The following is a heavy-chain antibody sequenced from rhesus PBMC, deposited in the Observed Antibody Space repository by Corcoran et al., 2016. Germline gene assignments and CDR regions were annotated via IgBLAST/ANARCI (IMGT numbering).Heavy chain of an antibody. D-gene: IGHD2-2*01. Sequence: QVHLVQSGPELKKPGPSVKVPCTASGYTFPYSYCQWGRQAPGHGLECRGRINPRAVVTDYAQKFQGRVTVTRDTSTNTAYMELTSLRFEDTAVYYCAVISGYYDIDFWGQGALVTVSS. CDR2: INPRAVVT. V-gene: IGHV1-138*01. CDR1: GYTFPYSY. CDR3: AVISGYYDIDF. J-gene: IGHJ4*01.